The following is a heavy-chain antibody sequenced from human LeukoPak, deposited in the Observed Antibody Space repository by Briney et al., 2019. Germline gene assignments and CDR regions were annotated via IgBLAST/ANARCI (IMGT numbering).Heavy chain of an antibody. CDR3: TRGVRVTALQLSYYYYMDV. D-gene: IGHD2-21*02. Sequence: GGALRLSCAASGFPFSDHYMDWVRQAPGKGLEWVGRSRNEVNVYSTDYAASVTGRFTISRDDSKNSLFLQMNSLKTEDTAVYYCTRGVRVTALQLSYYYYMDVWGKGTTVTVSS. J-gene: IGHJ6*03. CDR1: GFPFSDHY. V-gene: IGHV3-72*01. CDR2: SRNEVNVYST.